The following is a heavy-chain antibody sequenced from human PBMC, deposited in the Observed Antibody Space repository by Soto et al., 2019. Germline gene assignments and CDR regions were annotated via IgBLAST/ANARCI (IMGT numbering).Heavy chain of an antibody. D-gene: IGHD3-10*01. CDR2: ISAYNGNT. J-gene: IGHJ6*02. Sequence: ASVKVSCKASGYTFTSYGISWVRQAPGQGLEWMGWISAYNGNTNYAQKLQGRVTMTTDTSTSTAYMELRSLRSDDTAVYYCARDGEGTGRSTPLYYYYYGMDVWGQGTTVTVSS. CDR1: GYTFTSYG. V-gene: IGHV1-18*01. CDR3: ARDGEGTGRSTPLYYYYYGMDV.